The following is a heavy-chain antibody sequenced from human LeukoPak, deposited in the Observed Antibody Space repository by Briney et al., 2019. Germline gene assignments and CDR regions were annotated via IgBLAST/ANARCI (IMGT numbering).Heavy chain of an antibody. CDR3: ARHGNYYDSSGYYYRSYYFDY. CDR1: GGSISSYY. J-gene: IGHJ4*02. V-gene: IGHV4-59*08. Sequence: SETLSLTCTVSGGSISSYYWSWIRQPPGKGLEWIGYIYYSGSTNYNPSLKSRVTISVDTSKNQFSLKLSSVTAADTAVYYCARHGNYYDSSGYYYRSYYFDYWGQGTLVTVSS. D-gene: IGHD3-22*01. CDR2: IYYSGST.